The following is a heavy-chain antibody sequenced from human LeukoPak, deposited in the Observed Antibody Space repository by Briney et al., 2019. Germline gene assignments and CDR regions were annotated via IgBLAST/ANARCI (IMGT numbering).Heavy chain of an antibody. V-gene: IGHV4-39*07. CDR2: IYYSGST. CDR3: ARAVARFNWFDP. CDR1: GGSISSSSYY. Sequence: SETLSLTCTVSGGSISSSSYYWGWIRQPPGKGLEWIGNIYYSGSTYYNPSLKSRVTISVDTSKNQFSLKLSSVTAADTAVYYCARAVARFNWFDPWGQGTLVTVSS. J-gene: IGHJ5*02. D-gene: IGHD2-15*01.